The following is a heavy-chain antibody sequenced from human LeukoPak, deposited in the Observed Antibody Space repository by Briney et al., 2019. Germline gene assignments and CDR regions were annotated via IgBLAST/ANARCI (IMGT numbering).Heavy chain of an antibody. J-gene: IGHJ4*02. CDR2: IIPILGIA. Sequence: GASVKVSCKASGGTFSSYAISWVRQAPGQGLEWMGRIIPILGIANYAQEFQGRVTITADKSTSTAYMELSSLRSEDTAVYYCARDVAEMATINVYFDYWGQGTLVTVSS. CDR1: GGTFSSYA. CDR3: ARDVAEMATINVYFDY. V-gene: IGHV1-69*04. D-gene: IGHD5-24*01.